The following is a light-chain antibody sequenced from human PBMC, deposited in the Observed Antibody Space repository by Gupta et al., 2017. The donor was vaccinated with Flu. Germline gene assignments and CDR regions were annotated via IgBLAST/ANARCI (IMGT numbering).Light chain of an antibody. Sequence: QSALTQPASVSGSPGQSITISCTGTSSDVGGYNYVSWYQQHPGNAPKLMIYEVSNRPSGVSNRFSGSKSGNTASLTISGLQAEDEADYYCSSDTSSSTPWVFGGGTKLTAL. CDR3: SSDTSSSTPWV. CDR2: EVS. CDR1: SSDVGGYNY. J-gene: IGLJ3*02. V-gene: IGLV2-14*01.